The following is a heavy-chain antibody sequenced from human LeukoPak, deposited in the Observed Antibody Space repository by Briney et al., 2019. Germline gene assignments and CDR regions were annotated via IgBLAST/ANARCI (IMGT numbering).Heavy chain of an antibody. V-gene: IGHV4-31*03. Sequence: SETLSLTCTVSGDSISSDGYYWSWIRQHPGKGLEWIGYIFSSGSTYYNPSVKSRVTISGATSKNQLSLKLRSVTAADTAVYYCARALKDSSGYYYEYYFDNWGRGNPVTVSS. D-gene: IGHD3-22*01. CDR2: IFSSGST. J-gene: IGHJ4*02. CDR1: GDSISSDGYY. CDR3: ARALKDSSGYYYEYYFDN.